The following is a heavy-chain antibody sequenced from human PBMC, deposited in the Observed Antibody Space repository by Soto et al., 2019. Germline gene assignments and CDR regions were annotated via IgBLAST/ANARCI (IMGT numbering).Heavy chain of an antibody. CDR3: AREIYYDFWSGYRDAFDN. CDR2: IYYSGST. J-gene: IGHJ3*02. Sequence: PSETLSLTCTVSGGSIRSYYWSWIRQPPGKGLEWIGYIYYSGSTNYNPSLESRVTISVDTSKNQFSPKLSSVTAADTAVYYCAREIYYDFWSGYRDAFDNWGQGTLATVS. CDR1: GGSIRSYY. D-gene: IGHD3-3*01. V-gene: IGHV4-59*01.